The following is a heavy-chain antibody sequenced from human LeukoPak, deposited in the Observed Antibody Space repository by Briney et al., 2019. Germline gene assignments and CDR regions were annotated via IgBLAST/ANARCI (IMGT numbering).Heavy chain of an antibody. CDR3: ARVTMVRGVIRYFDY. V-gene: IGHV3-21*01. CDR2: ISSSSSYI. J-gene: IGHJ4*02. Sequence: GASLRLSCAASGFTFSSYSMNWVRQAPGKGLEWVSSISSSSSYIYYADSVKGRFTISRDNAKNSLYLQMNSLRAEDTAVYYCARVTMVRGVIRYFDYWGQGTLVTVSS. CDR1: GFTFSSYS. D-gene: IGHD3-10*01.